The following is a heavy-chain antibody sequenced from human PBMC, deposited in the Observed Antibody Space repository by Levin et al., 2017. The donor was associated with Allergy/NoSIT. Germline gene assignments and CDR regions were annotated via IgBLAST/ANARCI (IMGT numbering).Heavy chain of an antibody. D-gene: IGHD6-19*01. Sequence: GGSLRLSCAASGFTFDDYAMHWVRRAPGKGLEWVSGISWNGGSIGYADSVKGRFTISRDNAKNSLYLQMNSLRDEDTALYYCARKGGGASSGWFGSDAFDIWGPGTMVTVSS. CDR2: ISWNGGSI. V-gene: IGHV3-9*01. CDR3: ARKGGGASSGWFGSDAFDI. J-gene: IGHJ3*02. CDR1: GFTFDDYA.